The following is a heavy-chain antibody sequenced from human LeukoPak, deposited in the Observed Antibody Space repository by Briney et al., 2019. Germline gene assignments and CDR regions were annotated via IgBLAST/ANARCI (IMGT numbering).Heavy chain of an antibody. Sequence: SVKVSCKASGGTFSSYAISWVRQAPGQGLEWMGGIIPIFGTANYAQKFQGRVTITADESTSTAYMELSSLRSEDTAVYYCARGGGFNPSDYSSYYGLDVWGQGTTVTVSS. CDR3: ARGGGFNPSDYSSYYGLDV. D-gene: IGHD6-25*01. CDR2: IIPIFGTA. CDR1: GGTFSSYA. J-gene: IGHJ6*02. V-gene: IGHV1-69*13.